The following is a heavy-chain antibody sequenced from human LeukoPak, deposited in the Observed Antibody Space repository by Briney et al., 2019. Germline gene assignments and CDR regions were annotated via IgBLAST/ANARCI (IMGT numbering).Heavy chain of an antibody. CDR1: GFTFGGYG. V-gene: IGHV3-33*01. Sequence: GSLRLSCAGSGFTFGGYGMHWFRQTPGKGLEWVAVIAYDGSRAFYADSVRGRFTISRDNSKNTMSVQMDDLRAEDTAVYYCTRYNNDHFDYWGQGTLVTVSS. D-gene: IGHD1-14*01. J-gene: IGHJ4*02. CDR2: IAYDGSRA. CDR3: TRYNNDHFDY.